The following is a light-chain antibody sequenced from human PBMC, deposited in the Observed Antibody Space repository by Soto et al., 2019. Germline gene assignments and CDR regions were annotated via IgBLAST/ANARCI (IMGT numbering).Light chain of an antibody. CDR1: QGISSA. Sequence: AIQLTQSPSSLSASVGDRVTITCRASQGISSALAWYQQKPGKAPKLLIYDASSLESGVPSRFSGSGSGTDFTLTISRLQPEDFATYYCQQFNSYHFTFGPGTKVDIK. V-gene: IGKV1-13*02. J-gene: IGKJ3*01. CDR3: QQFNSYHFT. CDR2: DAS.